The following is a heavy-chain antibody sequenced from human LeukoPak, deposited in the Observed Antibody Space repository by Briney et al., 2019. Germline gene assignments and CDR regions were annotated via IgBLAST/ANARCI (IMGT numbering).Heavy chain of an antibody. Sequence: RGSLRLSCAASGFTFSSYGMHWVRQAAGKGLEWGAIIWYDGSNEDYADSVKGRFAISRDNSKNTLYLQMNSLRAEDTAVYYCATETRDRNFDYWGQGTLVTVSS. D-gene: IGHD2-15*01. CDR2: IWYDGSNE. CDR3: ATETRDRNFDY. V-gene: IGHV3-33*01. CDR1: GFTFSSYG. J-gene: IGHJ4*02.